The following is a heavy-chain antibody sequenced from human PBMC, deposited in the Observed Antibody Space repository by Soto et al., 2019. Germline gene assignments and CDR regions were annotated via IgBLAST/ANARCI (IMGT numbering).Heavy chain of an antibody. CDR1: GYSFTSYW. J-gene: IGHJ6*02. D-gene: IGHD4-17*01. Sequence: LGESLKISCKGSGYSFTSYWISWVLQMPGKGLEWMGRIDPSDSYTNYSPSFQGHVTISADKSISTAYLQWSSLKASDTAMYYCARAYGDYDNYYYGMDVWGQGTTVTVSS. CDR2: IDPSDSYT. CDR3: ARAYGDYDNYYYGMDV. V-gene: IGHV5-10-1*01.